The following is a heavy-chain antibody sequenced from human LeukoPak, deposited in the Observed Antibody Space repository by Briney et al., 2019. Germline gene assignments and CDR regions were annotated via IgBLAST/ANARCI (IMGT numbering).Heavy chain of an antibody. CDR2: IYSSGSA. D-gene: IGHD5-24*01. CDR3: ARYDVDMATDT. J-gene: IGHJ5*02. Sequence: SETLSLTCTVSGASINDYYWSWIRQPAGEGLEWIGRIYSSGSAYYNPSLKSRVTMSVDTSKNQFSMKQRSVTDADTAVYYCARYDVDMATDTWGQGNLVTVSS. V-gene: IGHV4-4*07. CDR1: GASINDYY.